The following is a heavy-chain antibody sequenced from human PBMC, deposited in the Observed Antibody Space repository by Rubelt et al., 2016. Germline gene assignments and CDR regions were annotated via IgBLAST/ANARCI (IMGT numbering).Heavy chain of an antibody. CDR1: GYTFTSYY. V-gene: IGHV1-46*01. CDR2: INHSGCST. D-gene: IGHD3-10*01. CDR3: ARVGFYYDSGSYVD. J-gene: IGHJ4*02. Sequence: QVQLVQSGAEVKKPGASVKVSCKASGYTFTSYYMHWVRQAPGQGLEWMGSINHSGCSTTYDQKSQGRVTMTRDTSTSTVYMDLSSLGCEDTAVYYCARVGFYYDSGSYVDWGQGTLVTVSS.